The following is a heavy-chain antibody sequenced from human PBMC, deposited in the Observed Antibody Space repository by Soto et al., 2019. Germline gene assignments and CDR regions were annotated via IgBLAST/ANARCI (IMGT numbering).Heavy chain of an antibody. CDR3: ARGKYSSSPVVDY. CDR1: GGSVSSGSYY. J-gene: IGHJ4*02. CDR2: IYYSGST. V-gene: IGHV4-61*01. D-gene: IGHD6-6*01. Sequence: SETLPLTCTVSGGSVSSGSYYWSWIRQPPGKGLEWIGYIYYSGSTNYNPSLKSRVTISVDTSKNQFSLKLSSVTAADTAVYYCARGKYSSSPVVDYWGQGTLVTVSS.